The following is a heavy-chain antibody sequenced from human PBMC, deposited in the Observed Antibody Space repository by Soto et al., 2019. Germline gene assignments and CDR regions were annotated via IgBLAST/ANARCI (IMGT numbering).Heavy chain of an antibody. CDR2: ISAYNGNT. CDR3: ARVGGLYYYDSSGPDDAFDI. D-gene: IGHD3-22*01. J-gene: IGHJ3*02. CDR1: GYTFTSYG. Sequence: ASVKVSCKASGYTFTSYGISWVRQAPGQGLEWMGWISAYNGNTNYAQKLQGRVTMTTDTSTSTAYMELRSLRSDDTAVYYCARVGGLYYYDSSGPDDAFDIWGQGTKVTVSS. V-gene: IGHV1-18*01.